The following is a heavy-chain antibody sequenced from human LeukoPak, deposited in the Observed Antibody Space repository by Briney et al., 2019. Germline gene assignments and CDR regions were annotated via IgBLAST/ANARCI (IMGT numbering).Heavy chain of an antibody. V-gene: IGHV3-23*01. J-gene: IGHJ4*02. Sequence: GGSLRLSCAASGFTFSSYGMSWVRQAPGKGLEWVSAISGSGGSTYYADSVKGRFTISRDNSKNTLYLQMNSLRAEDTAVYYCAKRTYGDYAFDYWGQGTLVTVSS. D-gene: IGHD4-17*01. CDR1: GFTFSSYG. CDR2: ISGSGGST. CDR3: AKRTYGDYAFDY.